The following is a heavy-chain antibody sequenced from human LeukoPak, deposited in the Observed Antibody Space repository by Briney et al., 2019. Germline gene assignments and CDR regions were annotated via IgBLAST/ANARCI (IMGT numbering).Heavy chain of an antibody. V-gene: IGHV3-21*01. J-gene: IGHJ5*02. CDR2: ISSSSSYI. CDR1: GFTFSDYY. CDR3: ARGRALGSPRGWFDP. Sequence: PGGSLRLSCAASGFTFSDYYMNWVRQAPGKGLEWVSSISSSSSYIYYADSVKGRFTISRDNAKNSLYLQMNSLRAEDTAVYYCARGRALGSPRGWFDPWGQGTLVTVSS.